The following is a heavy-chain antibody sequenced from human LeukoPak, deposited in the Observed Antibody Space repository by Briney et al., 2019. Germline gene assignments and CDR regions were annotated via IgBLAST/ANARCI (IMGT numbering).Heavy chain of an antibody. CDR3: ARHLRAAAVPYDFDS. D-gene: IGHD6-13*01. J-gene: IGHJ4*02. V-gene: IGHV4-39*01. CDR1: GGSISSSSSY. CDR2: IYYSGST. Sequence: SETLSLTCTVSGGSISSSSSYWGWIRQPPGKGLEWIGTIYYSGSTYYKPSLNSRVTISVDTSKNQSSLKLSSVTAADTAVYYCARHLRAAAVPYDFDSWGQGTLVTVSS.